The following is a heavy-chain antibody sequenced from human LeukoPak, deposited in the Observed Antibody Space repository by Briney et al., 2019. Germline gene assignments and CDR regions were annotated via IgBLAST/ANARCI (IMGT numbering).Heavy chain of an antibody. J-gene: IGHJ6*03. D-gene: IGHD5-24*01. Sequence: PGGSLRLSCEASGFTFYSYALHWVRQAPGKGLEWVAFIRHDGINKYYAESVKGRFTISRDNAKNTLYLQMNSLRAEDTAVYYCARGTWATLYYYYMDVWGKGTTVTVSS. CDR1: GFTFYSYA. V-gene: IGHV3-30*02. CDR2: IRHDGINK. CDR3: ARGTWATLYYYYMDV.